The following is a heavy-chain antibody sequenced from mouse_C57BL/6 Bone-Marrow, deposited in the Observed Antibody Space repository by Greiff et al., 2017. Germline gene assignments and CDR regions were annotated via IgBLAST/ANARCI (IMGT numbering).Heavy chain of an antibody. J-gene: IGHJ2*01. CDR2: IYPSDSEN. Sequence: QVQLQQPGAELVRPGSSVKLSCKASGYTFTSYWMDWVKQRPGQGLEWIGNIYPSDSENHYNQKFKDKATLTVDKSSSTAYMQLSSLTSEDSAVYYCAVYYGSSGDYWGQGTTLTVSS. D-gene: IGHD1-1*01. V-gene: IGHV1-61*01. CDR1: GYTFTSYW. CDR3: AVYYGSSGDY.